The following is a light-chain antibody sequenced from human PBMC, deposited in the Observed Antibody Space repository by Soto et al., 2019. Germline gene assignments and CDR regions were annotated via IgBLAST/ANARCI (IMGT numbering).Light chain of an antibody. J-gene: IGKJ4*01. V-gene: IGKV3-15*01. Sequence: EIVLTQSPGTLSLSPGERATLSCRASQSVSSYLAWCQQKPGQTPRLLIYRTSIRATGVPARFSGSASGTEFTLTITSLQSEDFAVYYCQHYANWPLTFGGGTKV. CDR3: QHYANWPLT. CDR2: RTS. CDR1: QSVSSY.